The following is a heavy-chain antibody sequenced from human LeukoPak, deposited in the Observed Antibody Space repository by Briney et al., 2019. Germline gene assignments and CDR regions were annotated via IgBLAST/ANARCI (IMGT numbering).Heavy chain of an antibody. D-gene: IGHD1-26*01. CDR2: ISSSGSYI. CDR1: GFTFSNYP. J-gene: IGHJ4*02. V-gene: IGHV3-21*01. CDR3: ARDLSYSGIDY. Sequence: GGSLRLSCAASGFTFSNYPMGWDCQAPGKGLEWVSSISSSGSYIYYADSVKGRFTISRDNAKNTLYLQMNSLRAEDTAVYYCARDLSYSGIDYWGQGTLVTVSS.